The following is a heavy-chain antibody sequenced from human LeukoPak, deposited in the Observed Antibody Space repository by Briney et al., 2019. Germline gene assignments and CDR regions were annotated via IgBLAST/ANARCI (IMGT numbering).Heavy chain of an antibody. CDR2: VSPTSGDT. D-gene: IGHD5-24*01. J-gene: IGHJ4*02. CDR1: GYTFTSYD. Sequence: ASVKVSCKASGYTFTSYDINWVRQATGQGLEYMGWVSPTSGDTGYAQKFQGRVTMTRNTSISTAYMELTSLRSDDTAVYYCARGTPVEMASDYWGQGTLVTVSS. CDR3: ARGTPVEMASDY. V-gene: IGHV1-8*01.